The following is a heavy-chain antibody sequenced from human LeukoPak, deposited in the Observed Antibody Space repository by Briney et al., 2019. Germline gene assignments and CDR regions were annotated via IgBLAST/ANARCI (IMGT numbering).Heavy chain of an antibody. Sequence: SETLSLTCTVPGGSISSYYWSWIRQPPGKGLEWIGYIYYSGSTNYNPSLKSRVTISVDTSKNQFSLKLSSVTAADTAVYYCARGRAYYDSSGLFDYWGQGTLVTVSS. CDR3: ARGRAYYDSSGLFDY. V-gene: IGHV4-59*01. D-gene: IGHD3-22*01. CDR2: IYYSGST. CDR1: GGSISSYY. J-gene: IGHJ4*02.